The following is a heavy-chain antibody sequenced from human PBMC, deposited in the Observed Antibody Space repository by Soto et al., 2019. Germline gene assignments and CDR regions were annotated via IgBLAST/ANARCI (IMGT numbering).Heavy chain of an antibody. CDR3: ARDAQSIAARPSNYYGMDV. CDR2: INPNSGGT. Sequence: ASVKVSCKASGYTFTSYAMHWVRQAPGQGLEWMGWINPNSGGTNYAQKFQGWVTMTRDTSISTAYMELSRLRSDDTAVYYCARDAQSIAARPSNYYGMDVWGQGTTVTVSS. J-gene: IGHJ6*02. V-gene: IGHV1-2*04. D-gene: IGHD6-6*01. CDR1: GYTFTSYA.